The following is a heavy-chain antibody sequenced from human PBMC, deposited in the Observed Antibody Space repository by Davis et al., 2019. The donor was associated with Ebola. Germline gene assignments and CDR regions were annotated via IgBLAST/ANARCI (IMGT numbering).Heavy chain of an antibody. CDR3: TYSSSSRGDY. Sequence: GGSLRLSCAASGFTFSGSAMHWVRQASGKGLGWVGRIRSKANSYATAYAASVKGRFTISRDDSKNTAYLQMNSLKTEDTAVYYCTYSSSSRGDYWGQGTLVTVSS. V-gene: IGHV3-73*01. J-gene: IGHJ4*02. CDR1: GFTFSGSA. CDR2: IRSKANSYAT. D-gene: IGHD6-6*01.